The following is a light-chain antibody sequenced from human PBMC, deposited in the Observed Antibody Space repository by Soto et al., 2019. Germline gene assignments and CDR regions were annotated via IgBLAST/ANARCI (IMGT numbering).Light chain of an antibody. V-gene: IGLV2-14*01. CDR1: SSDVGGYNY. CDR2: EVT. CDR3: SSYTSSSTRV. Sequence: QSALTQPASVSGSPGQSITISCTGTSSDVGGYNYVSWYQQHPGKAPKLMSSEVTNRPSGVSNLFSGSKSGNTASLTISGLQAEDEADYYCSSYTSSSTRVFGGGTKLTVL. J-gene: IGLJ3*02.